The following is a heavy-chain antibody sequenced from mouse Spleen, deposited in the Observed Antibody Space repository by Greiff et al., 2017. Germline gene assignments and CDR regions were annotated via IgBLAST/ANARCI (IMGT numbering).Heavy chain of an antibody. V-gene: IGHV2-2*01. Sequence: VQLQQSGPGLVQPSQSLSITCTVSGFSLTSYGVHWVRQSPGKGLEWLGVIWSGGSTDYNAAFISRLSISKDNSKSQVFFKMNSLQADDTAIYYYARNLVHAMDYWGQGTSVTVSS. J-gene: IGHJ4*01. CDR2: IWSGGST. CDR3: ARNLVHAMDY. CDR1: GFSLTSYG. D-gene: IGHD2-2*01.